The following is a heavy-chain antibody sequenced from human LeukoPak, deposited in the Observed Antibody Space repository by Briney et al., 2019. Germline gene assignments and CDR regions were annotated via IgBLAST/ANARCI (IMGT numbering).Heavy chain of an antibody. Sequence: GGSLRLSCAASGFTFSSYWMHWVRQAPGKGLVWVSRINSDGSSTSYADSVKGRFTISRDNSKNTLYLQMNSLRAEDTAVYYCAKSRFDYSNYYYYMDVWGKGTTVTVSS. J-gene: IGHJ6*03. D-gene: IGHD4-11*01. CDR1: GFTFSSYW. CDR2: INSDGSST. CDR3: AKSRFDYSNYYYYMDV. V-gene: IGHV3-74*01.